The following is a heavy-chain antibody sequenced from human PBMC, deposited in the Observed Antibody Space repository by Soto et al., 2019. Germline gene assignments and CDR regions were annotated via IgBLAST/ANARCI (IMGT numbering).Heavy chain of an antibody. V-gene: IGHV3-33*01. Sequence: QVQLVESGGGVVQPGRSLRLSCAASGFTFSSYGMHWVRQAPGKGLEWVAVIWYDGSNKYYADSVKGRFTISRDNSKNTLYLQMNSLRAEDTAVYYCARDIDVRGSPPGFDYWGQGPLVTVSS. CDR2: IWYDGSNK. CDR1: GFTFSSYG. J-gene: IGHJ4*02. D-gene: IGHD3-10*01. CDR3: ARDIDVRGSPPGFDY.